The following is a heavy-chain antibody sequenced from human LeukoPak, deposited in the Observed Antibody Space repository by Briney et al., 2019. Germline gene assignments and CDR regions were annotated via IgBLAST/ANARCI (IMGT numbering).Heavy chain of an antibody. CDR3: AKVNTHLLYPRDYYYYMDV. CDR2: IRYDGSNK. V-gene: IGHV3-30*02. CDR1: AFTFSSYG. Sequence: GGSLRLSCAASAFTFSSYGMHWVRQAPGKGLEWVAFIRYDGSNKYYADSVKGRFTISRDNSKNTLYLQMNSLRAEDTAVYYCAKVNTHLLYPRDYYYYMDVWGKGTTVTVSS. J-gene: IGHJ6*03. D-gene: IGHD2-8*01.